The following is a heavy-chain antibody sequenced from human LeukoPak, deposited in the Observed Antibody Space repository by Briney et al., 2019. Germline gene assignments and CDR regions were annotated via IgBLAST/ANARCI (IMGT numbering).Heavy chain of an antibody. V-gene: IGHV3-33*01. J-gene: IGHJ4*02. CDR1: GLTFSSYG. D-gene: IGHD1-26*01. Sequence: GGSLRLSCAASGLTFSSYGMHWVRQAPGKGLEWVAVIWYDGSNKYYADSVKGRFTISRDNSKNTLYLQMNSLRAEDTAVYYCAREGEGIVESYYFDYWGQGTLVTVSS. CDR3: AREGEGIVESYYFDY. CDR2: IWYDGSNK.